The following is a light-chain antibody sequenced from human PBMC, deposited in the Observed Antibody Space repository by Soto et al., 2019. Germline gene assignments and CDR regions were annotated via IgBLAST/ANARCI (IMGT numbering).Light chain of an antibody. CDR2: GAS. V-gene: IGKV3-15*01. J-gene: IGKJ2*01. Sequence: EMAMTQSPATLSVSPGERVTLSCRATQSVSSDLAWYQQRPGQAPRLLIYGASTRATGIAARFSGSGSGTEFTLTISSLESEDFAVYYCLQYDNWPPTFGQGTKLEIK. CDR1: QSVSSD. CDR3: LQYDNWPPT.